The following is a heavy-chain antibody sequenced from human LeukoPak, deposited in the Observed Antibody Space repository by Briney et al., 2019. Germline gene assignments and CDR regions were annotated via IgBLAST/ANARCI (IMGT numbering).Heavy chain of an antibody. J-gene: IGHJ6*03. V-gene: IGHV3-11*01. D-gene: IGHD3-3*01. CDR3: AGDGVCGVVDYMDV. CDR2: ISASGSTI. Sequence: GGSLRLSCAVSGFTFSDYYMNWIRQAPGKGLEWVSSISASGSTIFYVDSMKGRFTISRDNAKNSLFLQMNSRRADDTAVYYCAGDGVCGVVDYMDVWGKGTTVIVSS. CDR1: GFTFSDYY.